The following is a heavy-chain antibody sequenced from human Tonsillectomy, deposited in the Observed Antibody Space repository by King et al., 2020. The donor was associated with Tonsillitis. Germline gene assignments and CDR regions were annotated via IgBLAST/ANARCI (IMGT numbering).Heavy chain of an antibody. D-gene: IGHD3-9*01. V-gene: IGHV3-74*01. J-gene: IGHJ4*02. CDR1: GFTFSSYW. Sequence: VQLVESGGGLVQPGGSLRLSCAASGFTFSSYWMHWVRQAPGKGLVWVSRINNDGSSTSYADSVKGRFTISRDNAKNTLYLQMNSLRAEDTAVYYCARGPVYYDSMTGSPDYFDYWGQGALVTVSS. CDR2: INNDGSST. CDR3: ARGPVYYDSMTGSPDYFDY.